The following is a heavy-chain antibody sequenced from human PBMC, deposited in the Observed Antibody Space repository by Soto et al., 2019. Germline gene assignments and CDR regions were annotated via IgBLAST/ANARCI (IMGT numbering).Heavy chain of an antibody. D-gene: IGHD2-2*01. V-gene: IGHV1-2*02. J-gene: IGHJ4*02. CDR3: ASRPSVLGVPAVDY. CDR1: GYTFTGYY. CDR2: INPNSGGT. Sequence: ASVKVSCKASGYTFTGYYMHWVRQAPGQGLEWMGWINPNSGGTNYAQKFQGRVTMTRDTSISTAYMELSRLRSDDTAVYYCASRPSVLGVPAVDYWGQGXLVTVYS.